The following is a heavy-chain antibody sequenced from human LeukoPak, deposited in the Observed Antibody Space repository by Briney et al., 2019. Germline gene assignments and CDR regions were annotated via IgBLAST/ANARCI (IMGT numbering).Heavy chain of an antibody. CDR3: ARVIMLEYYYYCMDV. D-gene: IGHD2-8*01. V-gene: IGHV3-11*04. CDR2: ISSSGSTI. CDR1: GFTFSDYY. Sequence: PGGSLRLSCAASGFTFSDYYMSWIRQAPGKGLEWVSYISSSGSTIYYADSVKGRFTISRDNAKNSLYLQMNSLRAEDTAVYYCARVIMLEYYYYCMDVWGKGTTVTVSS. J-gene: IGHJ6*03.